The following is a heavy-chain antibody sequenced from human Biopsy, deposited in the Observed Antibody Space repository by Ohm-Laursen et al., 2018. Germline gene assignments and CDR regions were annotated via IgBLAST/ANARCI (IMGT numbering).Heavy chain of an antibody. CDR1: GYNFGNYY. CDR3: ARESPLRLGVCGAIRCFKEVFGMDV. J-gene: IGHJ6*02. Sequence: VAAVKVSCKVSGYNFGNYYINWVRKVPGQGLEWLGVVNPVAEATMYAQKFQDRITLTRGASTNTVYMDLTSLTSEDTAVYYCARESPLRLGVCGAIRCFKEVFGMDVWGQGTTVTVFS. D-gene: IGHD2-21*01. CDR2: VNPVAEAT. V-gene: IGHV1-46*01.